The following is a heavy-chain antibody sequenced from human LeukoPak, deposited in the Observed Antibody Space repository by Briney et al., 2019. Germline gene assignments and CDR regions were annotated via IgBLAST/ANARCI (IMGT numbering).Heavy chain of an antibody. Sequence: ASVKVSCEASGYTFTSYGISWVRQAPGQGLEWMGWISAYNGNTNYAQKLQGRVTMTTDTSTRTAYMELRSLRSDDTAVYYCARDHPMTVVVADFWGQGTLVTVSS. D-gene: IGHD3-22*01. CDR2: ISAYNGNT. CDR3: ARDHPMTVVVADF. V-gene: IGHV1-18*01. J-gene: IGHJ4*02. CDR1: GYTFTSYG.